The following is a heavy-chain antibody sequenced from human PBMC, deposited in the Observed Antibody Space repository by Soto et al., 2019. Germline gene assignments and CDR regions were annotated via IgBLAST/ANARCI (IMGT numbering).Heavy chain of an antibody. CDR3: AKDIRPLPGNQFDY. CDR1: GFTFDDYS. V-gene: IGHV3-9*01. Sequence: CLRLSFEASGFTFDDYSRHWVRQAPGKGLEWVSGISWNSGSIGYADSVKGRFTISRDNAKNSLYLQMNSLRAEDTALYYCAKDIRPLPGNQFDYCGQGTLVTVSS. CDR2: ISWNSGSI. D-gene: IGHD4-17*01. J-gene: IGHJ4*02.